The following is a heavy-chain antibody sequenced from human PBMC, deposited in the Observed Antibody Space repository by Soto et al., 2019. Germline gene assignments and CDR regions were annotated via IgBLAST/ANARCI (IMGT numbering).Heavy chain of an antibody. D-gene: IGHD3-22*01. Sequence: GSLRLSCAASGFTFSSYGMHWVRQAPGKGLEWVAVIWYDGSNKYYADSVKGRFTISRDNSKNTLYLQMNSLRAEDTAVYYCARDLKVSSGYYYYDYYYYGMDVWGQGTTVTVSS. CDR1: GFTFSSYG. J-gene: IGHJ6*02. CDR3: ARDLKVSSGYYYYDYYYYGMDV. CDR2: IWYDGSNK. V-gene: IGHV3-33*01.